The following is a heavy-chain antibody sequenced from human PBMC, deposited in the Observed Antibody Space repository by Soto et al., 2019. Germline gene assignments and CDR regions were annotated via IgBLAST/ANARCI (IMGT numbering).Heavy chain of an antibody. CDR2: IIPIFGTA. CDR1: GGTFSSYA. V-gene: IGHV1-69*13. D-gene: IGHD1-26*01. CDR3: ARSGQWELLGYFDY. Sequence: GASVKVSCKASGGTFSSYAISWVRQAPGQGLEWMGGIIPIFGTANYAQKFQGRVTITADESTSTAYMELSSLRSEDTAVYYCARSGQWELLGYFDYWGQGTLVTVSS. J-gene: IGHJ4*02.